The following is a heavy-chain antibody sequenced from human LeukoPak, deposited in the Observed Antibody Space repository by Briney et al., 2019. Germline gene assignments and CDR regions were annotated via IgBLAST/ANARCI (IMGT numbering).Heavy chain of an antibody. Sequence: AASVKVSCKASGGTFSSYAISWVRQAPGQGLEWMGGIIPIFGTANYAQKFQGRVTITTDESTSTAYMEPSSLRSEDTAVYYCARVSTGITGTPGAFDIWGQGTMVTVSS. D-gene: IGHD1-20*01. V-gene: IGHV1-69*05. CDR1: GGTFSSYA. J-gene: IGHJ3*02. CDR2: IIPIFGTA. CDR3: ARVSTGITGTPGAFDI.